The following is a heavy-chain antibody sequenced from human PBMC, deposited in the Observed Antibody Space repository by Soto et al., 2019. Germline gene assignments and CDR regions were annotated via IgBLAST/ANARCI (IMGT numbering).Heavy chain of an antibody. V-gene: IGHV1-24*01. CDR2: FDPEDGEA. CDR1: GYTLTELS. Sequence: ASVKVSCKVSGYTLTELSMHWVRQAPGKGLEWMGGFDPEDGEAIYAQKFQGRVTMTEDTSTDTAYMELSSLRSDDTAVYYCARDSNYGDDPHYYYYYGMDVWGQGTTVTVSS. J-gene: IGHJ6*02. D-gene: IGHD4-17*01. CDR3: ARDSNYGDDPHYYYYYGMDV.